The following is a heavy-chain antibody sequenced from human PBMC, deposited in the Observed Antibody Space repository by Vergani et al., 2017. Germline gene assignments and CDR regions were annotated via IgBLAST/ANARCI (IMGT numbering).Heavy chain of an antibody. Sequence: QVQLQESGPGLVKPSETLSLTCTVSGGSVSSGSYYWSWIRQPAGKGLEWIGYIYYSGSTNCNPSRKSRVTISVDTSKNQFSLKLSSVTAADTAVYYCARGGASGPYCSSTSCHVDAVDIWGQGTMVTVSS. J-gene: IGHJ3*02. CDR3: ARGGASGPYCSSTSCHVDAVDI. CDR1: GGSVSSGSYY. CDR2: IYYSGST. V-gene: IGHV4-61*10. D-gene: IGHD2-2*01.